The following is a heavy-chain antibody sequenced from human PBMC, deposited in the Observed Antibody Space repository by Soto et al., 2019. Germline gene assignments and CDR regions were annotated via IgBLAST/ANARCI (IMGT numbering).Heavy chain of an antibody. D-gene: IGHD3-22*01. J-gene: IGHJ4*02. V-gene: IGHV4-30-2*01. CDR2: IYHSGGT. CDR1: GDSIRSGGSS. CDR3: ARDSRSGYYLDY. Sequence: SETLSLTCAVSGDSIRSGGSSWYLIRQPPGKGLEWIGYIYHSGGTDYNPSLKSRVTITVDSSNNQFSLKLSSVTAADTAVYYCARDSRSGYYLDYWGQGTLVTVSS.